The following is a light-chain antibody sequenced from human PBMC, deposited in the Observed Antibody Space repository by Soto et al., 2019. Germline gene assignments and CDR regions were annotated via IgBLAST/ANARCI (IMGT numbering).Light chain of an antibody. CDR2: DVT. Sequence: QSALTQPASVSGSPGQSIAISCTGTFSDVGGYDYVSWYQQHPDKAPKLMIYDVTKRPSGVSNRFSGSKSGNTASLTISGLQAEDEADYYCSSYTSSSTNYVFGTGTKVTVL. J-gene: IGLJ1*01. CDR1: FSDVGGYDY. CDR3: SSYTSSSTNYV. V-gene: IGLV2-14*03.